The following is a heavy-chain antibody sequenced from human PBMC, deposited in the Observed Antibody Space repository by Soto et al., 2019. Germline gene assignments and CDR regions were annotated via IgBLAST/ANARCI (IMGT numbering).Heavy chain of an antibody. CDR1: GGSISSSSYY. CDR3: ASLQRKFYYFDY. Sequence: SETLSLTCTVSGGSISSSSYYWGWIRQPPGKGLEWIGSIYYSGCTYYNPSLKSRVTMSVDTSKNQFSLKLSCVTAADTAVYYCASLQRKFYYFDYWGQGILVTVSS. CDR2: IYYSGCT. J-gene: IGHJ4*02. V-gene: IGHV4-39*01. D-gene: IGHD6-25*01.